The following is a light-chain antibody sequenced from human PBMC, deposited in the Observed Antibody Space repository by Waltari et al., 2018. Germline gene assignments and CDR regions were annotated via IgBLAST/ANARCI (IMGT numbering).Light chain of an antibody. Sequence: EIVLTQSPGTRSLSPGERATLSCRASQSISISYLAWYQQKPGQSPRLLSYGASSRATGIPDRFSGRVSGTDFTLTISRLEPEDFAVYYCQQYGASRLTFGGGTKVEIK. CDR3: QQYGASRLT. V-gene: IGKV3-20*01. J-gene: IGKJ4*01. CDR2: GAS. CDR1: QSISISY.